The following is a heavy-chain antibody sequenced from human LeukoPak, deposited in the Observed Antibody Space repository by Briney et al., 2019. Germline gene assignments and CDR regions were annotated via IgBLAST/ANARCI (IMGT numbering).Heavy chain of an antibody. CDR3: ARDRPFYGSGSYYNP. CDR1: GFTFSSNW. Sequence: PGGSLRLSCAASGFTFSSNWMSWVRQAPAKGLGRVANIKQYGSERTYVDPVKGRFTISRDNAKNSLYLQMNSLRAEDTAVYYCARDRPFYGSGSYYNPWGQGTLVTVSS. D-gene: IGHD3-10*01. J-gene: IGHJ5*02. V-gene: IGHV3-7*03. CDR2: IKQYGSER.